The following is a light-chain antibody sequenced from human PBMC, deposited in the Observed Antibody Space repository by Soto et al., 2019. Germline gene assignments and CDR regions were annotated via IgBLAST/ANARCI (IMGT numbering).Light chain of an antibody. CDR2: EVN. J-gene: IGLJ1*01. CDR1: SSDVGSYNR. V-gene: IGLV2-18*02. CDR3: SSYTSTNTYV. Sequence: QSALTQPPSVSGSPGQSVASSCTGTSSDVGSYNRVAWYQQPPGTAPKLIISEVNNRPSGVPDRFSGSKSGNTASLTISGLQAEDEADYYCSSYTSTNTYVFGTGTKLTVL.